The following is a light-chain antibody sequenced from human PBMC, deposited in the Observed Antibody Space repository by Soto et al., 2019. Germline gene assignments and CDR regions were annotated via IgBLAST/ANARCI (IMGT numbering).Light chain of an antibody. CDR2: GAS. J-gene: IGKJ5*01. CDR3: QQAYSFPIT. V-gene: IGKV1D-12*01. CDR1: QDIDGY. Sequence: DIPVTQSPSSVSASVGDRVTITCRASQDIDGYLAWYQHKPGRTPELLIHGASRLQSGVPARFSGSGSGTDFTLSINSLQPEDFATYYCQQAYSFPITFGQGTRLDI.